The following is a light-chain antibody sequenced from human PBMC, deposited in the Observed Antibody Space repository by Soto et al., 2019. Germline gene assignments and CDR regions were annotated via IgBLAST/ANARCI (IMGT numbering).Light chain of an antibody. CDR1: HSVSNTH. V-gene: IGKV3-20*01. Sequence: EIVLTQSPGSLSLSPGESATLSCRAGHSVSNTHVAWYQQRPGQAPRLLIYDASRRDIGVPDRFSGSGSGTDFTLTISGLEPEDFAVYFCHQYGTSPQTFGQGTKVEIK. CDR2: DAS. J-gene: IGKJ1*01. CDR3: HQYGTSPQT.